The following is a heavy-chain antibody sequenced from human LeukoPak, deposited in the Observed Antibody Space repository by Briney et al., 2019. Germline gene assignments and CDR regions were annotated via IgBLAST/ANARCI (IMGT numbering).Heavy chain of an antibody. CDR1: GDSVSSNSAT. CDR2: TYYRSKWCN. CDR3: ARAAIDTSGYYSFDY. D-gene: IGHD3-22*01. Sequence: SQTLSLTCAISGDSVSSNSATWIWIRQSPSRGLEWLGRTYYRSKWCNDYAVSVKSRTTINPDTSKNQFSLQLNSVTPEDTAVYYCARAAIDTSGYYSFDYWGQGTLVTVSS. V-gene: IGHV6-1*01. J-gene: IGHJ4*02.